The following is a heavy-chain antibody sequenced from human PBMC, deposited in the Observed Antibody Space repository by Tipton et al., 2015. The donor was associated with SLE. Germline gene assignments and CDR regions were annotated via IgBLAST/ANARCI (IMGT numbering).Heavy chain of an antibody. J-gene: IGHJ5*02. V-gene: IGHV1-8*03. CDR3: ARGFWWFDP. CDR1: GYTFTTYD. Sequence: QSGPEVKKPGASVRVSCKTSGYTFTTYDINWVRQATGQGLEWMGWMDPNTGNTAYAQKFQGRVTITRNTSISTVYMELSSLRSEDTAIYYCARGFWWFDPWGQGTLVTVSS. D-gene: IGHD3-3*01. CDR2: MDPNTGNT.